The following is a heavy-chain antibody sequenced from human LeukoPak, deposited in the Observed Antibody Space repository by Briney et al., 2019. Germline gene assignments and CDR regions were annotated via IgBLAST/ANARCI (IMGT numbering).Heavy chain of an antibody. V-gene: IGHV1-69*13. CDR1: GGTFSSYA. Sequence: ASVKVSCKASGGTFSSYAISWVRQAPGQGLEWMGGIIPFFGTANYAQKFQGRVTITADESTSTAYMELSSLRSEDTAVYYCASDIAAAGENGYYYYGMDVWGKGTTVTVSS. D-gene: IGHD6-13*01. CDR2: IIPFFGTA. CDR3: ASDIAAAGENGYYYYGMDV. J-gene: IGHJ6*04.